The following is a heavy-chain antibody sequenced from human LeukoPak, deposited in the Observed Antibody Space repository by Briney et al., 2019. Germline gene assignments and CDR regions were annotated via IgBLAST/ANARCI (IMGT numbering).Heavy chain of an antibody. CDR3: ARGGYSYDSDY. Sequence: SETLSLTCTVSGGSISSYYWSWIRQPPGKGLEWIGYIYYSGSTNYNPSLKSRVTISVDTSKNQFSLKLSSVTAADTAVYYCARGGYSYDSDYWGQGTLVTVSS. CDR2: IYYSGST. CDR1: GGSISSYY. J-gene: IGHJ4*02. D-gene: IGHD5-18*01. V-gene: IGHV4-59*01.